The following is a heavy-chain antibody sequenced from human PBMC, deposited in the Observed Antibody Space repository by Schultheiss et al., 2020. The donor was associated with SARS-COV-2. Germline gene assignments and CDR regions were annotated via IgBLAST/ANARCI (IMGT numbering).Heavy chain of an antibody. Sequence: ASVKVSCKASGYTFTSYGISWVRQAPGQGLEWMGWISAYNGNTNYAQNLQGRVTMTRNTSISTAYMELSSLRSEDTAGYYCARVRGVKDGYNSFYYYYYGMDVWGQGTTVTVSS. CDR3: ARVRGVKDGYNSFYYYYYGMDV. J-gene: IGHJ6*01. V-gene: IGHV1-18*01. CDR1: GYTFTSYG. D-gene: IGHD5-24*01. CDR2: ISAYNGNT.